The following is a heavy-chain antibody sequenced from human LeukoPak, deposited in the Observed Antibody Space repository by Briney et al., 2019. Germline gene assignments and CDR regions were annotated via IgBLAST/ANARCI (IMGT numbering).Heavy chain of an antibody. J-gene: IGHJ4*02. Sequence: TETLSLTCTVSGGSITSYSWSWIRLPAGKGLEWIGRINPSGSTDYNLSLKSRLTMSLDTSKKHFSLNLNSVTAADTAVYYCERQQLKTMASFDSWGQGTLVTVSS. CDR1: GGSITSYS. CDR3: ERQQLKTMASFDS. CDR2: INPSGST. V-gene: IGHV4-4*07. D-gene: IGHD4/OR15-4a*01.